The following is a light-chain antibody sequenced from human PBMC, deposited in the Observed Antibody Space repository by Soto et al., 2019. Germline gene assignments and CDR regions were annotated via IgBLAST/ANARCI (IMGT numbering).Light chain of an antibody. J-gene: IGKJ1*01. CDR1: QSIGIW. V-gene: IGKV1-5*03. CDR2: KAS. Sequence: IQMTQSXSTLSASVGDRVAITCRASQSIGIWLAWYQQKPGKAPRFLIYKASSLESGVPSRFSGSGYGTESALTISSLQPDDYATYYCQQYNDYSWTFGQGTKVEIK. CDR3: QQYNDYSWT.